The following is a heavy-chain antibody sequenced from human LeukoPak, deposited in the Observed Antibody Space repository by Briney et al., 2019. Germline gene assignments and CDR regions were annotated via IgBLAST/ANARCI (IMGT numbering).Heavy chain of an antibody. CDR2: SGSGDST. CDR3: ARDRGRYYDSRGFYWGYYFDS. D-gene: IGHD3-22*01. J-gene: IGHJ4*02. Sequence: GGSLRLSCAASGFTFSTYAENWVSQAPGKGLEWFSTSGSGDSTYYADSVKGRFTISRDNSKDTLYLQMSSVRVDDTAVYYCARDRGRYYDSRGFYWGYYFDSWGQGILVTVST. V-gene: IGHV3-23*01. CDR1: GFTFSTYA.